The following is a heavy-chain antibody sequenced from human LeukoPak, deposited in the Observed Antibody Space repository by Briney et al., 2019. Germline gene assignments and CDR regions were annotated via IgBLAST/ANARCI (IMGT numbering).Heavy chain of an antibody. Sequence: PSETLSFTCTVSGGSISSSSYYWGWIRQPPGKGLEWIGSIYYSGSTYYNPSLKSRVTISVDTSKNQFSLKMSSVTAADTAVYYCAVIAVAERDFDYWGQGTLVTVSS. V-gene: IGHV4-39*01. CDR3: AVIAVAERDFDY. D-gene: IGHD6-19*01. CDR1: GGSISSSSYY. J-gene: IGHJ4*02. CDR2: IYYSGST.